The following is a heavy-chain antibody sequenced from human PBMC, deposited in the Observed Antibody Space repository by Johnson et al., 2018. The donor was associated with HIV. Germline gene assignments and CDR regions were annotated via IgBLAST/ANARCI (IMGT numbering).Heavy chain of an antibody. CDR3: ARDLVPYYYDSSGYDYGGDAFDI. V-gene: IGHV3-11*04. CDR2: ISSSGSTI. D-gene: IGHD3-22*01. J-gene: IGHJ3*02. Sequence: QVQLVESGGGLVKPGGSLRLSCAASGFTFSDYYMSWIRQAPGKGLEWVSYISSSGSTIYYADSVKGRFTISRDNATNSLYLQMNSLRAEDTAVYYCARDLVPYYYDSSGYDYGGDAFDIWGQGTMVTVSS. CDR1: GFTFSDYY.